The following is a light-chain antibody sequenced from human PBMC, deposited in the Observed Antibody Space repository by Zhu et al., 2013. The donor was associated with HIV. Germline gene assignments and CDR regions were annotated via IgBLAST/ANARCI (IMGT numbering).Light chain of an antibody. CDR1: SSDVGSYNL. CDR3: SSYTSASTGI. Sequence: QSALTQPASVSGSPGQSITISCTGTSSDVGSYNLVSWYQQYPDKAPKLMIYDVYKRPSGVSNRFSGSKSGNTASLTVSGLQAEDEAEYYCSSYTSASTGIFGGGTKVTVL. CDR2: DVY. J-gene: IGLJ2*01. V-gene: IGLV2-14*02.